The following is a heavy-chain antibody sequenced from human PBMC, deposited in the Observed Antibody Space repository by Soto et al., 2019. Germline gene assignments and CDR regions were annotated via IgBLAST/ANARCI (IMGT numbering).Heavy chain of an antibody. Sequence: ESGGGVVQPGRSLRLSCAASGFTFSSYGMHWVRQAPGKGLEWVAVIWYDGSNKYYADSVKGRFTISRDNSKNTLYLQMNSLRAEDTAVYYCAREGLSLTRPYYYYGMDVWGQGTTVTVSS. V-gene: IGHV3-33*01. D-gene: IGHD2-2*01. CDR3: AREGLSLTRPYYYYGMDV. J-gene: IGHJ6*02. CDR1: GFTFSSYG. CDR2: IWYDGSNK.